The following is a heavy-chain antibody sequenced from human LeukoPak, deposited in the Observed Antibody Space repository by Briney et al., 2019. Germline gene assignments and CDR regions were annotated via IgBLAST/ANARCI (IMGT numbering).Heavy chain of an antibody. V-gene: IGHV3-23*01. CDR3: AKDYSSSWLFDY. CDR2: ISGSGGST. CDR1: GFTFSSYA. D-gene: IGHD6-13*01. Sequence: GGSLRLSCAASGFTFSSYAMSWVRQAPGKGLEWVSAISGSGGSTYYADSVKGRFTISRDNSKNTLYLHMNSLRAEDTAVYYCAKDYSSSWLFDYWGQGTLVTVSS. J-gene: IGHJ4*02.